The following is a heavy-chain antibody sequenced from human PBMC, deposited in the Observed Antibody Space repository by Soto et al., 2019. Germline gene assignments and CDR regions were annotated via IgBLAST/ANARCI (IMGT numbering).Heavy chain of an antibody. V-gene: IGHV4-31*11. J-gene: IGHJ5*01. D-gene: IGHD6-25*01. CDR2: IYHSGST. CDR3: AREAAGILNWFDS. CDR1: GGSISSGGYS. Sequence: PSETLSLTCAVSGGSISSGGYSWSWIRQHPGKGLEWIGYIYHSGSTYYNPSLKSRVTISVDTSKNQFSLKVSSVTAADTAVYYCAREAAGILNWFDSWGQGTLVTVSS.